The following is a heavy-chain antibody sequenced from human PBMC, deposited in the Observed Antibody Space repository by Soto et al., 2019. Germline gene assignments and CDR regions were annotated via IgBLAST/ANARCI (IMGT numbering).Heavy chain of an antibody. CDR3: ARESFGGYSYGPYYYYGMDV. J-gene: IGHJ6*02. CDR1: GGSISSYY. Sequence: QVQLQESGPGLVKPSETLSLTCTVSGGSISSYYWSWIRQPPGKGLEWIGYIYYSGSTNYNPSLKSRVTISVDPSKNQFSLKLSSVTAADTAVYYCARESFGGYSYGPYYYYGMDVWGQGTTVTVSS. D-gene: IGHD5-18*01. V-gene: IGHV4-59*01. CDR2: IYYSGST.